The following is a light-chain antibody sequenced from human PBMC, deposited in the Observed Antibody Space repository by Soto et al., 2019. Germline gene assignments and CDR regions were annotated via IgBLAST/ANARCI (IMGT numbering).Light chain of an antibody. CDR1: QSVASNY. V-gene: IGKV3-20*01. J-gene: IGKJ4*01. CDR2: TAS. Sequence: EIVLTQSPGTLSLSPGERATLSCRASQSVASNYLAWYQQKPGQAPGLLIYTASSRATGIPDRFSGSGSGTDFTLTISRLEPEDFAVYYCQQYATSPLTFGGGTKVEI. CDR3: QQYATSPLT.